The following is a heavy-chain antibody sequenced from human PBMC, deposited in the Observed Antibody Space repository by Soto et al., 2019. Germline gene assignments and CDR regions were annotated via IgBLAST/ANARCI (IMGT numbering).Heavy chain of an antibody. D-gene: IGHD5-18*01. CDR2: IYYSGYI. CDR1: GGSISSYY. J-gene: IGHJ6*02. CDR3: ARHTGSYGMDV. Sequence: SETLSLTCTVTGGSISSYYWSWIRQPPGKGLEWIGYIYYSGYINYNPSLKGRVTISLDTSKSQFSLKLSSVTAADTAVYYCARHTGSYGMDVWGQGTTVTVSS. V-gene: IGHV4-59*01.